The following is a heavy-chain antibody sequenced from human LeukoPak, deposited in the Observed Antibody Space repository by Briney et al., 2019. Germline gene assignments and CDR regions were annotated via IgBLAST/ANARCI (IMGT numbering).Heavy chain of an antibody. CDR2: IYYSGST. CDR1: GGSISSSSNY. CDR3: ARQVRGGSCYYFDY. D-gene: IGHD2-15*01. J-gene: IGHJ4*02. Sequence: SRTLCLSCAVSGGSISSSSNYWGWIRQPPGKGLEWVVSIYYSGSTYYNPSRKSRVTISVATSKNQFSLKLSSVTAADTAVYYCARQVRGGSCYYFDYWGQGTLVTVSS. V-gene: IGHV4-39*01.